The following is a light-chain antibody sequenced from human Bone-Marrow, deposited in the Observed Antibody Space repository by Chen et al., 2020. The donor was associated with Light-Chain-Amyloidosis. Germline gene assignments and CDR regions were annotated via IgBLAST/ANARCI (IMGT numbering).Light chain of an antibody. V-gene: IGKV3-20*01. CDR2: GAS. J-gene: IGKJ5*01. CDR1: QSVRSSY. CDR3: QQYGSSPLIT. Sequence: EIVLTQSPGTLSLSPGERATLSCRVSQSVRSSYLAWYQQKPGQAPRLLIYGASSRATGIPDRVSGSGSGTDFTLTISRLEPEDCAVYHGQQYGSSPLITFGQGTRLEIK.